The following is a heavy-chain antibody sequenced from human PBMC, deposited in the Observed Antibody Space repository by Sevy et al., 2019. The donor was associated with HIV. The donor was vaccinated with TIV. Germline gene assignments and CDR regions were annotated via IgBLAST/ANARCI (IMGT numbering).Heavy chain of an antibody. CDR3: ARDHSRQLRYFDWLLGNDAFDI. V-gene: IGHV3-7*01. D-gene: IGHD3-9*01. CDR2: IKQDGSEK. CDR1: GFTFSSYW. J-gene: IGHJ3*02. Sequence: GGSLRLSCAASGFTFSSYWMSWVRQAPGKGLEWVANIKQDGSEKYYVDSVKGRFTISRDNAKNSLYLQMNSLRAEDTAVYYCARDHSRQLRYFDWLLGNDAFDIWGQGTMVTVSS.